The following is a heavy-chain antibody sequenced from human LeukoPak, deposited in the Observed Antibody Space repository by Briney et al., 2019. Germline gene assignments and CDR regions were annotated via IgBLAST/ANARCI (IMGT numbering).Heavy chain of an antibody. CDR2: ISWEGHTT. V-gene: IGHV3-43*01. CDR3: TRDTDYGSATNYFDS. J-gene: IGHJ4*02. Sequence: PGGSLRLSCAASGFTFDDYAMHWVRQAPGKGLEWVALISWEGHTTYYADSVRGRITISRDNSKNSLYLQMNSLRTEDTAFYYCTRDTDYGSATNYFDSWGQGTLVSVSS. CDR1: GFTFDDYA. D-gene: IGHD3-10*01.